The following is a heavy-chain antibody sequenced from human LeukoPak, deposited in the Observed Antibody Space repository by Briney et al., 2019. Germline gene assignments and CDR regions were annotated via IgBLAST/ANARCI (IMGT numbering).Heavy chain of an antibody. CDR1: GYTFTGYY. Sequence: ASVKVSCKASGYTFTGYYMHWVRQAPGQGLEWMGWINPNSGGTNYAQKFQGRVTMTRDTSISTAYMELSRLRSDDTAVYYCARAVGGDYDFWSGYHYFDYWGQGTLVTVSS. CDR2: INPNSGGT. CDR3: ARAVGGDYDFWSGYHYFDY. D-gene: IGHD3-3*01. V-gene: IGHV1-2*02. J-gene: IGHJ4*02.